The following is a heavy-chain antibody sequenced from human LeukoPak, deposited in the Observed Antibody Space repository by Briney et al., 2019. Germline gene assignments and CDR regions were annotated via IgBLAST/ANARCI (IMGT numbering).Heavy chain of an antibody. CDR2: IYTSGST. V-gene: IGHV4-61*02. D-gene: IGHD3-22*01. Sequence: SETLSLTCTVSGGSISSGSYYWSRIRQPAGKGLEWVGRIYTSGSTNYNPSLKSRVTISVDTSKNQFSLKLSSVTAADTAVYYCARPARAGGYSHAFDIWGQGTMVTVSS. J-gene: IGHJ3*02. CDR3: ARPARAGGYSHAFDI. CDR1: GGSISSGSYY.